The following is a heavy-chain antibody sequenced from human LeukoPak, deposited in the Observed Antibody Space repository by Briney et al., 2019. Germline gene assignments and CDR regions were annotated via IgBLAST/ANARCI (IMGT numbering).Heavy chain of an antibody. Sequence: ASVKVSCKASGYTFTGYYIHWVRQAPGQGLEWMGIINPNGGGTNYAQKFQGRVTMTSDTSTSTVNMELSSLRSEDTAVYYCARDGSGYAEKSADYFDYWGQGTLVTVSS. J-gene: IGHJ4*02. CDR1: GYTFTGYY. V-gene: IGHV1-46*01. D-gene: IGHD5-12*01. CDR3: ARDGSGYAEKSADYFDY. CDR2: INPNGGGT.